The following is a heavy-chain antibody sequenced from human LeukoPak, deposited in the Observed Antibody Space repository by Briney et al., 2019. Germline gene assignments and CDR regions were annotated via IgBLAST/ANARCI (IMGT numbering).Heavy chain of an antibody. CDR3: ARDLVYGSGIV. CDR2: IYSGGST. V-gene: IGHV3-53*01. J-gene: IGHJ4*02. D-gene: IGHD3-10*01. Sequence: GGSLRLSCAASGFTVSSNYMSWVRQAPGKGLEWVSVIYSGGSTYYADSVKGRFTISRDNSKNTLYLQMNSLRAEDTAVYYCARDLVYGSGIVWGQGTLVTVSS. CDR1: GFTVSSNY.